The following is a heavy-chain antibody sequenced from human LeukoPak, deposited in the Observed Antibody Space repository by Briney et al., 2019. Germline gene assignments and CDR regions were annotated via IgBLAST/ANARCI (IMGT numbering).Heavy chain of an antibody. CDR1: GYSISSGYY. CDR3: ARQGYCSSTSCYKGGGSYFDY. J-gene: IGHJ4*02. D-gene: IGHD2-2*02. V-gene: IGHV4-38-2*01. CDR2: IYHSGST. Sequence: PSETLSLTCAVSGYSISSGYYWGRIRQPPGKGLEWIGSIYHSGSTYYNPSLKSRVTISVDTSKNQFSLKLSSVTAADTAVYYCARQGYCSSTSCYKGGGSYFDYWGQGTLVTVSS.